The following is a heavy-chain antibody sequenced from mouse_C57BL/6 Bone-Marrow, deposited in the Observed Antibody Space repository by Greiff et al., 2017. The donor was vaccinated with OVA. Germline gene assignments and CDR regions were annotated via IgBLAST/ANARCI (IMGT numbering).Heavy chain of an antibody. V-gene: IGHV2-9*01. Sequence: QVQLQQSGPGLVAPSPSLSISCTVSGFSLTSYGVDWVRQPPGKGLEWLGVIWGGGSTNYNSALMSRLSTSKDNSKGQVFVKMNSLQTDDTAVYYCAKSCDYDGYYAMDYWGQGTSVTVSS. CDR2: IWGGGST. J-gene: IGHJ4*01. CDR1: GFSLTSYG. CDR3: AKSCDYDGYYAMDY. D-gene: IGHD2-4*01.